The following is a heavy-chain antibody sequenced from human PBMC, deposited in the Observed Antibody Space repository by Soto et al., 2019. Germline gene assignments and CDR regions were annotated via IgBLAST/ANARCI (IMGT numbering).Heavy chain of an antibody. Sequence: SGPTLVNPTQTLTLTCTFSGFSLSTSGVGVGWIRQPPGKALEWLALIYWNDDKRYSPSLKSRLTITKDTSKNQVVLTMTNMDPVDTATYYCAHEGYSGSSPAWFDPWGQGTLVTVSS. CDR1: GFSLSTSGVG. V-gene: IGHV2-5*01. CDR3: AHEGYSGSSPAWFDP. CDR2: IYWNDDK. D-gene: IGHD1-26*01. J-gene: IGHJ5*02.